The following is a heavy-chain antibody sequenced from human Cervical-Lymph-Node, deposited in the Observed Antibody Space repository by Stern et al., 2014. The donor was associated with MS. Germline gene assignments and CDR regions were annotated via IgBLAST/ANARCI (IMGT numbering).Heavy chain of an antibody. Sequence: QEQLVQSGAEVKKPGASVKVSCKVSGDTLSEISMHWVRQAPGNGLEWMGGFYPQHGDTLSAQKFQGRVTMAEDRSTDTAYMELSSLRSEDTAMYYCATHRGRVTYYYGMDVWGQGTTVTVSS. CDR1: GDTLSEIS. V-gene: IGHV1-24*01. D-gene: IGHD2-21*02. J-gene: IGHJ6*02. CDR3: ATHRGRVTYYYGMDV. CDR2: FYPQHGDT.